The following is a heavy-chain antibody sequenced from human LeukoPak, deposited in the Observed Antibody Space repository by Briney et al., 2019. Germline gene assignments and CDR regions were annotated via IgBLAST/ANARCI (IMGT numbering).Heavy chain of an antibody. CDR2: ISAYNGNT. J-gene: IGHJ6*03. Sequence: ASVKVSCKASGYTFTSYGISWVRQAPGQGLEWMGWISAYNGNTNYAQKLQGRVTMTTDTSTSTAYMELRSLRSDDTAVYYCARVRAYGSGSYYYYYYMDVWGKGTTVTVSS. D-gene: IGHD3-10*01. V-gene: IGHV1-18*01. CDR3: ARVRAYGSGSYYYYYYMDV. CDR1: GYTFTSYG.